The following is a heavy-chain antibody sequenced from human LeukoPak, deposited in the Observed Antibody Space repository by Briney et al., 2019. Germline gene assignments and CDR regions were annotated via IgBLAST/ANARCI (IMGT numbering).Heavy chain of an antibody. CDR1: GGSISSYY. V-gene: IGHV4-59*01. Sequence: SETLSLTCTVSGGSISSYYWSWIRQPPGKGLEWIGYIYYSGSTNYNPSLKSRVTISVDTSKNQFSLKLSSVTAADAAVYYCARAGGYYSYYYGMDVWGQGTTVTVSS. CDR2: IYYSGST. CDR3: ARAGGYYSYYYGMDV. J-gene: IGHJ6*02. D-gene: IGHD3-10*01.